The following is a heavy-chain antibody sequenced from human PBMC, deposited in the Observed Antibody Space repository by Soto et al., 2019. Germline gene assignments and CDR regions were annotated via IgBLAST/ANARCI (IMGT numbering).Heavy chain of an antibody. CDR3: ARGGPAPYYYYGMDV. CDR2: ISAYNGNT. V-gene: IGHV1-18*01. J-gene: IGHJ6*02. CDR1: GYSFTTYG. Sequence: QVQLVQSGGEVKKPGASVKVSCKTSGYSFTTYGISWVRQAPGQGLAWMGWISAYNGNTNYAQKLQDRVTMTTDTSTSTAYMELRSLRSDDTAVYYCARGGPAPYYYYGMDVWGQGRTVTVSS.